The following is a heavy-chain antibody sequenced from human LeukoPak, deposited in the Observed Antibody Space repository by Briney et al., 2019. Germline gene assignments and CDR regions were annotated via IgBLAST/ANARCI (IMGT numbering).Heavy chain of an antibody. CDR1: GGSISSYY. CDR2: IYYSGST. CDR3: ARSRYYYGSGLRFDP. J-gene: IGHJ5*02. V-gene: IGHV4-39*01. Sequence: SETLSLTCTVSGGSISSYYWSWIRQPPGKGLEWIGSIYYSGSTYYNPSLKSRVTISVDTSKNQFSLKLNSVTAADTAVYYCARSRYYYGSGLRFDPWGQGTLVTVSS. D-gene: IGHD3-10*01.